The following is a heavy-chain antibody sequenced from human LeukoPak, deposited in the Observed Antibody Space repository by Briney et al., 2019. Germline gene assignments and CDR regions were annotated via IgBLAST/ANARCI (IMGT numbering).Heavy chain of an antibody. V-gene: IGHV3-7*03. CDR2: IKQDGSEK. CDR3: ARDKAIFGFDY. Sequence: GGSPRLSCAASGFTFSSYWMSWVRQAPGEGLEWVANIKQDGSEKYYVDSVKGRFTISRDNAKNSLYLQMNSLRAEDTAVYYCARDKAIFGFDYWGQGTLVTVSS. J-gene: IGHJ4*02. CDR1: GFTFSSYW. D-gene: IGHD3-9*01.